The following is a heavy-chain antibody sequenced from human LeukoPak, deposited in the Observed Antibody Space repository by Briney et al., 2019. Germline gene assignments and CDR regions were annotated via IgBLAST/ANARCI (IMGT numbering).Heavy chain of an antibody. CDR3: ARGSEIERWVQFGGLDY. CDR2: VDHRGRT. Sequence: PSETLSLTCTVSGGSVSSHYWSWIRQPPGKGLEWIGYVDHRGRTNSSPSLKSRVAASVDTSKYQISLKLMSVTAADTAVYYCARGSEIERWVQFGGLDYWGLGTLVTVSS. CDR1: GGSVSSHY. V-gene: IGHV4-59*02. D-gene: IGHD5-24*01. J-gene: IGHJ4*02.